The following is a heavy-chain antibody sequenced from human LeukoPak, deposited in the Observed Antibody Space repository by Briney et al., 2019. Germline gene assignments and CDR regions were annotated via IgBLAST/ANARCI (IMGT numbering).Heavy chain of an antibody. CDR2: INHSGST. D-gene: IGHD4-11*01. Sequence: PSETLSLTCAVYGGSFSGYYWSWIRQPPGKGLEWIGEINHSGSTNYNPSLKSRVTISVDTSKNQFSLKLSSVTAADTAVYYCARSRSNYEIWGQGTLVTVSS. V-gene: IGHV4-34*01. CDR1: GGSFSGYY. J-gene: IGHJ4*02. CDR3: ARSRSNYEI.